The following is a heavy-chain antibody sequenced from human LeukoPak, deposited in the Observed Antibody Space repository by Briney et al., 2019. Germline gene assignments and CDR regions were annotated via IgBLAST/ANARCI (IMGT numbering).Heavy chain of an antibody. V-gene: IGHV3-23*01. CDR3: AKGQAGSCSGSRCYHSDF. CDR2: ISGADPGT. J-gene: IGHJ4*02. CDR1: GFTFNIYA. Sequence: GGSLRLSCAASGFTFNIYAMTWVRQAPEKGLECISAISGADPGTFYADSVKGRFTISRDNSRNTLYLQINSLRAEDSAVYYCAKGQAGSCSGSRCYHSDFWGQGSLVTVSS. D-gene: IGHD2-2*01.